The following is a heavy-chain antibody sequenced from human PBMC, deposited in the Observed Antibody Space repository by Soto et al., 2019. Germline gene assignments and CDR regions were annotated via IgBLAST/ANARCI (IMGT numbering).Heavy chain of an antibody. CDR2: ISGSGDST. CDR1: GSTFSSYA. D-gene: IGHD2-15*01. J-gene: IGHJ3*01. V-gene: IGHV3-23*01. Sequence: EVQLWESGGGLVQPGGSLRLSCAASGSTFSSYAMSWVRQAPGKGLEWVSVISGSGDSTYYADSVKGRFTISRDNSKNTLYVPMNGLRAEDTAVYYCARELGYCSGGSCYMDGAFDFWGQGTMVTVSS. CDR3: ARELGYCSGGSCYMDGAFDF.